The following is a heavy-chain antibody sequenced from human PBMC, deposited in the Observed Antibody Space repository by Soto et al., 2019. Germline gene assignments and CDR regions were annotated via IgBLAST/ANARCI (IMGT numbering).Heavy chain of an antibody. J-gene: IGHJ6*02. CDR2: IIPIFGTA. CDR1: GGTFSSYA. D-gene: IGHD2-15*01. Sequence: QVQLVQSGAEVKKPGSSVKVSCKASGGTFSSYAISWVRQAPGQGLEWMGGIIPIFGTANYAQKFQGRVTITADESTSTAYMELSSLRSEDTAVYYCARARSGVVQGYCSGSSCYAHYGMDVWGQGTTVTVSS. V-gene: IGHV1-69*12. CDR3: ARARSGVVQGYCSGSSCYAHYGMDV.